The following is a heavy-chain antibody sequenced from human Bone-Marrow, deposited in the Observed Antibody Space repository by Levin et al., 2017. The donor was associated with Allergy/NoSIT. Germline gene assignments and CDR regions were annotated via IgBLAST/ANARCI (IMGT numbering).Heavy chain of an antibody. D-gene: IGHD3-3*01. CDR3: AKGGGSLARHADH. CDR2: ISDDGSNK. Sequence: GESLKISCAASGFTFSSFGMHWVRQAPGKGLEWVAIISDDGSNKYYVDSVEGRFTVSRDNSKNTLYLEMDSLRDEDTAVYYCAKGGGSLARHADHWGQGTLVTVSS. V-gene: IGHV3-30*18. J-gene: IGHJ4*02. CDR1: GFTFSSFG.